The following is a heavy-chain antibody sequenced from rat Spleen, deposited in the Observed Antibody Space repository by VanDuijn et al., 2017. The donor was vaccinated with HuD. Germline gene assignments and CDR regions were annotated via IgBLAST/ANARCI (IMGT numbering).Heavy chain of an antibody. Sequence: EVQLVESGGGLVQPGRSMKLSCAASGFTFSNYYMAWVRQAPGKGLEWVTSITNTGGSTYYPDSVKGRFTISRDNAKSTLYLQMNSLWSEDTATYYCAVAGYGYWGQGVVVTVSS. V-gene: IGHV5-25*01. J-gene: IGHJ2*01. CDR1: GFTFSNYY. CDR3: AVAGYGY. D-gene: IGHD4-3*01. CDR2: ITNTGGST.